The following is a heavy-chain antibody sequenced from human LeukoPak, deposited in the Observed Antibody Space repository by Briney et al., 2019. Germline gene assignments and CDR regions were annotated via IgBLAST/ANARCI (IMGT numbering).Heavy chain of an antibody. CDR2: ISSSGSTI. D-gene: IGHD6-13*01. Sequence: GGSLRLSCAASGFTFSSYEMNWVRQAPGKGLEWVSYISSSGSTIYYADSVKGRFTISRDNSKNTLYLQMNSLRAEDTAVYYCAKARIAAAFHDYWGQGTLVTVSS. CDR1: GFTFSSYE. V-gene: IGHV3-48*03. J-gene: IGHJ4*02. CDR3: AKARIAAAFHDY.